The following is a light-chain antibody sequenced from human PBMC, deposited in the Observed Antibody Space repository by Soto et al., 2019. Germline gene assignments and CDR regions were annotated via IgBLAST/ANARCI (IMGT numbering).Light chain of an antibody. Sequence: QSALTQPASVSGSPGQSITISCTGTISDVSGYDYVSWYQHYPGKAPKLLIYDVSNRPSGVSDRFSGSKSGNTASLTISGLQAEDEADYYFTSYTTSSTYVFGTGTKVTVL. J-gene: IGLJ1*01. CDR1: ISDVSGYDY. CDR2: DVS. V-gene: IGLV2-14*03. CDR3: TSYTTSSTYV.